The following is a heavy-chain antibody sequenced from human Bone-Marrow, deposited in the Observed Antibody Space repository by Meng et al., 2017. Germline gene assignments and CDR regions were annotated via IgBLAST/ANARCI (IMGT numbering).Heavy chain of an antibody. D-gene: IGHD1-26*01. CDR2: INSDGITT. Sequence: GGSLRLSCAASGFSFSRYWMHWVRQAPEKGLVWVSRINSDGITTEYADSVRGRFTTSRDNAKNSLYLQMNSLRAEDTALYYCAKGTFPTWELPEAWGQGTLVTVSS. CDR3: AKGTFPTWELPEA. J-gene: IGHJ5*02. V-gene: IGHV3-74*03. CDR1: GFSFSRYW.